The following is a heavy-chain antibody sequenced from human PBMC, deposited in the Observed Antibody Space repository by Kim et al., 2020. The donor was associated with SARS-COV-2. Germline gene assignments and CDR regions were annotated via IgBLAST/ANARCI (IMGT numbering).Heavy chain of an antibody. CDR1: GGSFSGYY. Sequence: SETLSLTCAVYGGSFSGYYWSWIRQPPGKGLEWIGEINHSGSTNYNPSLKSRVTISVDTSKNQFSLKLSSVTAADTAVYYCARVARRGRITMVRGVIYGMDVWGQGTTVTVSS. V-gene: IGHV4-34*01. D-gene: IGHD3-10*01. J-gene: IGHJ6*02. CDR3: ARVARRGRITMVRGVIYGMDV. CDR2: INHSGST.